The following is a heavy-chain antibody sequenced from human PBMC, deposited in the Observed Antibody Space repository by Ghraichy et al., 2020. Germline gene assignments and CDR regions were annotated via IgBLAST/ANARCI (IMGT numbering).Heavy chain of an antibody. V-gene: IGHV4-4*07. J-gene: IGHJ4*02. Sequence: ESLNISCTVSGGSISSYYWSWIRQPAGKGLEWIGRIYTSGSTNYNPSLKSRVTMSVDTSKNQFSLKLSSVTAADTAVYYCARDWRVGATDYFDYWGQGTLVTVSS. D-gene: IGHD1-26*01. CDR2: IYTSGST. CDR3: ARDWRVGATDYFDY. CDR1: GGSISSYY.